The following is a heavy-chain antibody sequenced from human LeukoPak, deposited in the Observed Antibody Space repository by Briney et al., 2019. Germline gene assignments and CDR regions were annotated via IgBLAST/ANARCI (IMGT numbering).Heavy chain of an antibody. Sequence: PSETLSLTCAVYGGSFSGYYWSWIRQPPGKGLEWIGEINHSGSTNYNPSLKSRVTISIDTSKNQFSLKLRSVTAADTAVYYCTRSPPPGATAYGVVDLWGQGTLVTVCS. CDR1: GGSFSGYY. J-gene: IGHJ4*02. CDR3: TRSPPPGATAYGVVDL. D-gene: IGHD3-16*01. V-gene: IGHV4-34*01. CDR2: INHSGST.